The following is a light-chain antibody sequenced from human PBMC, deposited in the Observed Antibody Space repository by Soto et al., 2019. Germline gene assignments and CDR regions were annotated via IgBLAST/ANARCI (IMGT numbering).Light chain of an antibody. CDR1: QSIGDL. J-gene: IGKJ4*01. V-gene: IGKV1-39*01. CDR2: AAS. CDR3: QHSYSTPPT. Sequence: DIQMTQSPSTLSASVQDRVTITCRASQSIGDLLAWYQQRPGKAPKLLIYAASSLHSGVPSRFSGSGSGTDFTLTISSLQPEDFATYYCQHSYSTPPTFGGGTKVDIK.